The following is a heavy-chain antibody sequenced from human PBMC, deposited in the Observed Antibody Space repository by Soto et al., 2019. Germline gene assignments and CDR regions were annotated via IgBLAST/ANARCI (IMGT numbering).Heavy chain of an antibody. Sequence: EVQLVESGGGLVQPGGSLRLSCAASGFTFSSYAMHWVRQAPGKGLEYVSAISSNGGSTYYANSVKGRFTISRDNSKNKLYPQMGSLRAEDMAVYYCARTPVAGYYYMDVWGKGTTVTVSS. CDR3: ARTPVAGYYYMDV. CDR1: GFTFSSYA. J-gene: IGHJ6*03. V-gene: IGHV3-64*01. CDR2: ISSNGGST. D-gene: IGHD6-19*01.